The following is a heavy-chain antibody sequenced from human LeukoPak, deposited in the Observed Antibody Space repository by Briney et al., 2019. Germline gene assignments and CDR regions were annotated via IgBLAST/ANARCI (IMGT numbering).Heavy chain of an antibody. V-gene: IGHV1-69*13. CDR3: ARCGGLIGGDCDVGGSY. J-gene: IGHJ4*02. Sequence: ASVKVSCKASGGTFSSYAIIWVRQAPGQGLEWMGGIIPIFGTANYAQKFQGRVTITADESTSTAYMELSSLRSDDTAVYYCARCGGLIGGDCDVGGSYWGQGTLVTVSS. CDR2: IIPIFGTA. D-gene: IGHD3-16*01. CDR1: GGTFSSYA.